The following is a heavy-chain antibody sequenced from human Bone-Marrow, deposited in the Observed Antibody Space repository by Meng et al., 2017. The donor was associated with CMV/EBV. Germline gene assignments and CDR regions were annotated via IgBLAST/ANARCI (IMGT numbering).Heavy chain of an antibody. CDR2: INSDGSST. D-gene: IGHD6-13*01. CDR1: GFTFSSYW. CDR3: ARGEAGTHFDN. Sequence: GGSLRLSCAASGFTFSSYWMHWVRQAPGKGLVWVSRINSDGSSTSYADSVKGRFTISRDNSRNTLYLQMNSLRTDDTAVYYCARGEAGTHFDNWGQGTLVTVSS. V-gene: IGHV3-74*01. J-gene: IGHJ4*02.